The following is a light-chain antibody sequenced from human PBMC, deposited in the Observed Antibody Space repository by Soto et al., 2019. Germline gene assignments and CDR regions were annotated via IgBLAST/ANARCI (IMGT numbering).Light chain of an antibody. CDR1: QAISGT. Sequence: EIVMTQSPATLSVSPGGRATLSCRASQAISGTLAWYQQKPGQAPRLLIHGASTRAPGFPARFSGSGSGTDFTLTISSLQSEDFAVYYCQQRSNWPPFTFGQGTRLEIK. V-gene: IGKV3-15*01. CDR3: QQRSNWPPFT. CDR2: GAS. J-gene: IGKJ5*01.